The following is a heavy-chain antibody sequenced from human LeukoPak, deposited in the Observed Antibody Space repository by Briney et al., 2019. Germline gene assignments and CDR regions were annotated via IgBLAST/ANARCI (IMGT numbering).Heavy chain of an antibody. D-gene: IGHD3-22*01. CDR1: GGSISSYY. J-gene: IGHJ4*02. V-gene: IGHV4-59*08. CDR3: ARVPSDYYDSSGSGLLDY. Sequence: PSETLSLTCTVSGGSISSYYWSWIRQPPGKGLEWIGYIYYSWSTYYNPSLKSRVTISVDTSKNQFSLKLSSVTAADTAVYYCARVPSDYYDSSGSGLLDYWGQGTLVTVSS. CDR2: IYYSWST.